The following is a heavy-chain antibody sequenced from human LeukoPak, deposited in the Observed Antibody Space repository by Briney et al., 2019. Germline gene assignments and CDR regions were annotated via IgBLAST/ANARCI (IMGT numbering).Heavy chain of an antibody. CDR1: GFSVISNY. J-gene: IGHJ6*02. CDR3: ARFGGTGIYYYYGMDV. V-gene: IGHV3-48*03. Sequence: GGSLRLSCAASGFSVISNYMNWVRQAPGKGLEWVSYISSGGSTIYYADSVKGRFTISRDNAKNSLYLQMNSLRAEDTAVYYCARFGGTGIYYYYGMDVWGQGTTVTVSS. CDR2: ISSGGSTI. D-gene: IGHD1-1*01.